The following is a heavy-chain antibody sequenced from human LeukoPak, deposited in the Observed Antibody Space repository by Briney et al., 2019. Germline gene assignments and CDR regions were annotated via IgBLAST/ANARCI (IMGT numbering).Heavy chain of an antibody. V-gene: IGHV4-59*01. Sequence: SETLSLTCTVSGGSITNYYWTWIRQPPGKGLEWIGYIHYSGSTNYNPSLKSRVTTSVDTSKNQFSLKLSSVTAADTAVYYCARASVTYYYYYYMDVWGKGTTVTVSS. CDR1: GGSITNYY. D-gene: IGHD4-11*01. CDR2: IHYSGST. J-gene: IGHJ6*03. CDR3: ARASVTYYYYYYMDV.